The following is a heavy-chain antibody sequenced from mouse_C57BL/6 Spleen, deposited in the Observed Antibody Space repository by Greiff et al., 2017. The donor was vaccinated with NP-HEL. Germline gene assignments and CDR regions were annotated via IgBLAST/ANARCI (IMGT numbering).Heavy chain of an antibody. J-gene: IGHJ4*01. V-gene: IGHV1-15*01. CDR3: TRLLRYLYAMDY. CDR1: GYTFTDYE. D-gene: IGHD1-1*01. Sequence: VQLQQSGAELVRPGASVTLSCKASGYTFTDYEMHWVKQTPVHGLEWIGAIDPETGGTAYNQKFKGKAILTADKSSSTAYMELRSLTSEDSAVYYCTRLLRYLYAMDYWGQGTSVTVSS. CDR2: IDPETGGT.